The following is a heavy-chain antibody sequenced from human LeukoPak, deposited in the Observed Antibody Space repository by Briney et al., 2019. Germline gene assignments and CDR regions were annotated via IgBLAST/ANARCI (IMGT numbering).Heavy chain of an antibody. CDR2: ISGSGGST. J-gene: IGHJ4*02. CDR3: AKPGLALRYYFDY. V-gene: IGHV3-23*01. CDR1: GFTFSSYA. D-gene: IGHD3/OR15-3a*01. Sequence: GGSLRHSCAASGFTFSSYAMSWVRQAPGKGLEWVSAISGSGGSTYYADSVKGRFTISRDNSKNTLYLQMNSLRAEDTAVYYCAKPGLALRYYFDYWGQGTLVTVSS.